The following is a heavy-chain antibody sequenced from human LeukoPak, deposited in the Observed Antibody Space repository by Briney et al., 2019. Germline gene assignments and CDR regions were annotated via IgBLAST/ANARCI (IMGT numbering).Heavy chain of an antibody. J-gene: IGHJ4*02. CDR1: GGSISSYY. Sequence: PSETLSLTCTVSGGSISSYYWSWIRQPPGKGLEWIGYIYYSGSTNYNPSLKSRVTKSVDTSKNQFSLKLSSVTAADTAVYYCARVGDDFWSGYYLDSYYLDYWGQGTLVTVSS. V-gene: IGHV4-59*01. CDR3: ARVGDDFWSGYYLDSYYLDY. CDR2: IYYSGST. D-gene: IGHD3-3*01.